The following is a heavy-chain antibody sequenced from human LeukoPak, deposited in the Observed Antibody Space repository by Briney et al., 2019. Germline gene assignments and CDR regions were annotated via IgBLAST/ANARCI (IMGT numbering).Heavy chain of an antibody. J-gene: IGHJ4*02. CDR1: GGSISSYY. D-gene: IGHD3-3*01. CDR3: ARDPHYDFWSGYSSYYFDY. Sequence: SETLSLTCTVPGGSISSYYWSWIRQPPGKGLEWIGYIYYSGSTNYNPSLKSRVTISVDTSKNQFSLKLSSVTAADTAVYYCARDPHYDFWSGYSSYYFDYWGQGTLVTVSS. CDR2: IYYSGST. V-gene: IGHV4-59*01.